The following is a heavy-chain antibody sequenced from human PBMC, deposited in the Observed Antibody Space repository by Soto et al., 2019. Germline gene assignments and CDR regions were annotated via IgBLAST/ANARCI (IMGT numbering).Heavy chain of an antibody. CDR3: ARDRVAAAGYYYYGMDV. J-gene: IGHJ6*02. D-gene: IGHD6-13*01. Sequence: GGSLRLSCAASGFTFSSYAMHWVRQAPGKGLEWVAVISYDGSNKYYADSVKGRFTSSRNNSKNTLYLQMNSLRAEDTAVYYCARDRVAAAGYYYYGMDVWGQGTTVTVSS. V-gene: IGHV3-30-3*01. CDR1: GFTFSSYA. CDR2: ISYDGSNK.